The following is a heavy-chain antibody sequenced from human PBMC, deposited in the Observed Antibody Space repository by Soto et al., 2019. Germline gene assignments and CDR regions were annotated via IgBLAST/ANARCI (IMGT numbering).Heavy chain of an antibody. J-gene: IGHJ5*02. CDR2: INPNSGGT. CDR1: GYTFTGYY. CDR3: ARERSIAARPDLGNWFDP. D-gene: IGHD6-6*01. Sequence: GASVKVSFKASGYTFTGYYMHWVRQAHGQGLEWMGWINPNSGGTNYAQKFQGRVTMTRDTSISTAYMELSRLRSDDTAVYYCARERSIAARPDLGNWFDPWGQGTLVTVSS. V-gene: IGHV1-2*02.